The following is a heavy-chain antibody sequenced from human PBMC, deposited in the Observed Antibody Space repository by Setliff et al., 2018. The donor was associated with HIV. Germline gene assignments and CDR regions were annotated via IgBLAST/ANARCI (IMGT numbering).Heavy chain of an antibody. D-gene: IGHD6-13*01. CDR1: GGSFSGYF. V-gene: IGHV4-34*01. CDR3: ARQGEFSSSYYPRNYVDV. J-gene: IGHJ6*03. CDR2: INHRGSA. Sequence: SETLSLTCAVYGGSFSGYFWSWIRQSPGKGLEWIGEINHRGSANHNPSFKSRVIISVDTSKNQFSLKLSSVTAADTAVYYCARQGEFSSSYYPRNYVDVWGKGTTVTVS.